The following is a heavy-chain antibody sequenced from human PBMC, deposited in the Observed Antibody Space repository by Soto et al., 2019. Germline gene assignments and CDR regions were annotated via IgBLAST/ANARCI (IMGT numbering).Heavy chain of an antibody. Sequence: QGQLHESGGGVVQPGRSLRLSCAASGLTFSTSAIHWVRQAPGKGLEWVAMISHDGSHEYYGDSVKGRFSVSRDNSHNILHLQMNSLRIEDTAVYFCARNTDHRLVRGWLDPWGQGTLVTVSS. CDR1: GLTFSTSA. D-gene: IGHD3-10*01. CDR3: ARNTDHRLVRGWLDP. CDR2: ISHDGSHE. J-gene: IGHJ5*02. V-gene: IGHV3-30-3*01.